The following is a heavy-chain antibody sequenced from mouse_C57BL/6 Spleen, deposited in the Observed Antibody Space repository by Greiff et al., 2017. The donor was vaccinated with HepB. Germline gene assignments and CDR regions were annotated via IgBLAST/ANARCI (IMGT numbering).Heavy chain of an antibody. CDR3: ARGGSDYWYFDV. J-gene: IGHJ1*03. V-gene: IGHV5-16*01. Sequence: DVQLVESEGGLVQPGSSMKLSCTASGFTFSDYYMAWVRQVPEKGLEWVANINYDGSSTYYLDSLKSRFIISRDNAKNILYLQMSSLKSEDTATYYCARGGSDYWYFDVWGTGTTVTVSS. CDR2: INYDGSST. CDR1: GFTFSDYY. D-gene: IGHD3-2*02.